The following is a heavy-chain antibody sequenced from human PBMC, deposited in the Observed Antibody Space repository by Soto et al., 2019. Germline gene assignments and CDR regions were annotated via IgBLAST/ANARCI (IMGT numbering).Heavy chain of an antibody. D-gene: IGHD3-9*01. CDR1: GGSISSYY. J-gene: IGHJ6*02. CDR3: AGLTSSYYGMDV. Sequence: SETLSLTXTVSGGSISSYYWSWIRQPPGKGLEWIGYIYYSGSTNCNPSLKSRVTISVDTSKNQFSLKLSSVTAADTAVYYCAGLTSSYYGMDVWGQGTTVTVSS. CDR2: IYYSGST. V-gene: IGHV4-59*01.